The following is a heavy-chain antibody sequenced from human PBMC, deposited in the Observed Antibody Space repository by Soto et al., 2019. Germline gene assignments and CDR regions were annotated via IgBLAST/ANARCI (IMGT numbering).Heavy chain of an antibody. D-gene: IGHD1-26*01. J-gene: IGHJ5*02. CDR2: INPRSGDT. CDR3: GRDGVGATPLGWFDP. V-gene: IGHV1-2*06. CDR1: GYTFIGYY. Sequence: VKVSCKASGYTFIGYYIHWVRQAPGQGLEWMGRINPRSGDTTYAQKFQGRLTMTRDTSISTAYMELSSLRSDDTAVYYCGRDGVGATPLGWFDPWGQGSLVTVSS.